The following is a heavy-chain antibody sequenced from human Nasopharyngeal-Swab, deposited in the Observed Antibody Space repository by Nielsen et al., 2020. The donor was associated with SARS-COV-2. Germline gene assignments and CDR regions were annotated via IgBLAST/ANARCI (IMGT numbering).Heavy chain of an antibody. Sequence: GGSLRLSCAGSGFTFSSSWLHWVRQAPGEGLVWVARLNGDATTVDYADSVKGRFTISRDNAKNTLYLQMNGLRDEDTAIYYCARAGEYRFDYWGQGTLVTVSS. CDR1: GFTFSSSW. D-gene: IGHD7-27*01. J-gene: IGHJ4*02. V-gene: IGHV3-74*01. CDR2: LNGDATTV. CDR3: ARAGEYRFDY.